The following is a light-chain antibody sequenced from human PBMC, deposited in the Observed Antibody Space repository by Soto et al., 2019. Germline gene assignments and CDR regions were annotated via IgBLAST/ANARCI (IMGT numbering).Light chain of an antibody. CDR1: SFNIGSNS. J-gene: IGLJ2*01. V-gene: IGLV1-44*01. CDR2: SDN. CDR3: AAWDDSLNSPL. Sequence: QSVLTQPPSASGTPGQRVTISCSGSSFNIGSNSVNWYQHVPGTAPKLLIHSDNQRPSGVSVRFSASKSDTSASLALSGLQSEDEAAYYCAAWDDSLNSPLFGGGTKVTVL.